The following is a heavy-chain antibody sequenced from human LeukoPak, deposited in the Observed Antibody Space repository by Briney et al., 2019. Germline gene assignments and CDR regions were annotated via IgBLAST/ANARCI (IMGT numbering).Heavy chain of an antibody. Sequence: GASVKVSCKASGYTFTRYYIHWVRQAPGQGLEWMGTINPSGGSTSYAQKFQGRLTVTRDMSTSTVYMELSSLGSEDTAVYYCAREEGSWYRGYYYYYYMDVWGKGTTVTISS. J-gene: IGHJ6*03. D-gene: IGHD6-13*01. V-gene: IGHV1-46*01. CDR1: GYTFTRYY. CDR3: AREEGSWYRGYYYYYYMDV. CDR2: INPSGGST.